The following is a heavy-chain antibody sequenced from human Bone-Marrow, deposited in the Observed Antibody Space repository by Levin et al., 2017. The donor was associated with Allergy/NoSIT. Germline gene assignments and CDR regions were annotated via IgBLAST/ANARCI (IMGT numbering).Heavy chain of an antibody. CDR2: IDPNSGGT. CDR1: GSILTTYY. D-gene: IGHD6-25*01. CDR3: ARGSGERSPYPMDV. Sequence: GESLKISCQASGSILTTYYIHWVRQAPGQGLEWMGRIDPNSGGTNLAQKFQGRVTMTRDTSIGTAYMELSSLRSDDTAVYFCARGSGERSPYPMDVWGPGSTVTVSS. V-gene: IGHV1-2*06. J-gene: IGHJ6*02.